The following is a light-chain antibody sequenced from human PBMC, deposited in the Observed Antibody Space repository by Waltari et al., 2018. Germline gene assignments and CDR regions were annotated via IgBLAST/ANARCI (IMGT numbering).Light chain of an antibody. CDR1: SSDVGGYNY. CDR3: SSYTSSSTPV. V-gene: IGLV2-14*01. Sequence: QSALTQPASVSGSPGQSITISCTGTSSDVGGYNYVSWYQQCPGKAPKLMFYEVSHRPSGVSSRVSGSESGNTASRTISGRQAEDEADYYCSSYTSSSTPVFGGGTKLTVL. J-gene: IGLJ2*01. CDR2: EVS.